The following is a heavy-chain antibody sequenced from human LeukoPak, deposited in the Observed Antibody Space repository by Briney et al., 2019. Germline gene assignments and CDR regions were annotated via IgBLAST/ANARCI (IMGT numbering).Heavy chain of an antibody. V-gene: IGHV4-34*01. D-gene: IGHD2-15*01. CDR2: INHSGST. CDR3: ARGRTRYCSGGSCSVGVLDY. J-gene: IGHJ4*02. CDR1: GGSFSGYY. Sequence: SETLSLTCAVYGGSFSGYYWSWIRQPPGKGLEWIGEINHSGSTNYNPSLKSRVTISVDTSKNQFSLKLSSVTAADTAVYYCARGRTRYCSGGSCSVGVLDYWGQGTLVTVSS.